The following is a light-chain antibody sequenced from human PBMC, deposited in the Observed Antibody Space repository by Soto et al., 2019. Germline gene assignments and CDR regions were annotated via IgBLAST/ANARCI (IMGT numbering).Light chain of an antibody. CDR1: SSNIVGNS. Sequence: QPFLTQPPSVSPAPGQKVTISCSGSSSNIVGNSVSWYQQLPGTAPKLLIYDDNKRPSGIPDRFSGSKSGTSATLGITGFQTGDEADYYCGSWDSSLSAYVFGTGTRSPS. CDR2: DDN. V-gene: IGLV1-51*01. CDR3: GSWDSSLSAYV. J-gene: IGLJ1*01.